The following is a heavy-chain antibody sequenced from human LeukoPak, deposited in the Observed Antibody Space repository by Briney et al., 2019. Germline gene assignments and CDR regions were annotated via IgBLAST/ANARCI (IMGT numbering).Heavy chain of an antibody. CDR3: ARGGTFVFDY. V-gene: IGHV3-7*01. Sequence: GGSLRLSCAASGFTFSTFWMSWVRQAPGKGLGWVSNIKEDGSEKYYVDSMARRCTVSRDNAKNTLYLQMDSLRAEDTAVYYCARGGTFVFDYWGQGTLVTVSS. D-gene: IGHD1-1*01. CDR1: GFTFSTFW. CDR2: IKEDGSEK. J-gene: IGHJ4*02.